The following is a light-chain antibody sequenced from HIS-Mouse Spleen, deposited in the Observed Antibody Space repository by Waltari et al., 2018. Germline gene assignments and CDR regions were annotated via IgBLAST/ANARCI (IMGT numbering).Light chain of an antibody. J-gene: IGLJ3*02. V-gene: IGLV2-23*01. CDR1: SRYVGSYNL. CDR3: CSYAGSSTWV. CDR2: EGS. Sequence: QSALTQPASVSGSPGQSIPISCTGTSRYVGSYNLVPWYQQHPGKAPKLMIYEGSKRPSGVSNRFSGSKSGNTASLTISGLQAEDEADYYCCSYAGSSTWVFGGGTKLTVL.